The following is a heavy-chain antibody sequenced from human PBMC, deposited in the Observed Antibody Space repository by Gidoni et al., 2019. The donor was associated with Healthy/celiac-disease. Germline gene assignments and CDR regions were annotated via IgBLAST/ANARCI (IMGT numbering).Heavy chain of an antibody. Sequence: EVQLVESGGGLVQPGGSLSLSCAASGFTFSSYEMNWVRQAPGKGLEWVSYISSSGSTIYYADSVKGRFTISRDNAKNSLYLQMNSLRAEDTAVYYCARVKDSSVRGVFDYWGQGTLVTVSS. J-gene: IGHJ4*02. CDR3: ARVKDSSVRGVFDY. D-gene: IGHD6-25*01. CDR2: ISSSGSTI. CDR1: GFTFSSYE. V-gene: IGHV3-48*03.